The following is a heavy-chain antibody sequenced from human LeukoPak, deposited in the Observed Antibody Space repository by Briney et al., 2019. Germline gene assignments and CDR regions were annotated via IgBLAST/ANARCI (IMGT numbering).Heavy chain of an antibody. J-gene: IGHJ5*02. Sequence: WASVKVSCKASGYTFTSYGISWVRQAPGQGLEWMGWISAYNGNTNYAQKLQGRVTMTTDTSTSTAYMELRSLRSDDTAVYYCARDAPFYYDFWSGYSRVEGSDPWGQGTLVTVSS. D-gene: IGHD3-3*01. V-gene: IGHV1-18*01. CDR2: ISAYNGNT. CDR1: GYTFTSYG. CDR3: ARDAPFYYDFWSGYSRVEGSDP.